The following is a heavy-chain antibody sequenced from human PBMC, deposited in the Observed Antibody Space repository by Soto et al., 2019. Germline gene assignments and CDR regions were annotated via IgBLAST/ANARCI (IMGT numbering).Heavy chain of an antibody. CDR2: IIPFFGTA. CDR1: RGTVSTTV. Sequence: SMKVSCKASRGTVSTTVMRRVLEAPVLGLEWMGGIIPFFGTAEYSQKFEDRITVTADESTYTVYMDLRSLTSEDTAIYYRAPTDPIDAGDNYYYDFWGQGALVNVSS. J-gene: IGHJ4*02. V-gene: IGHV1-69*13. CDR3: APTDPIDAGDNYYYDF. D-gene: IGHD2-21*02.